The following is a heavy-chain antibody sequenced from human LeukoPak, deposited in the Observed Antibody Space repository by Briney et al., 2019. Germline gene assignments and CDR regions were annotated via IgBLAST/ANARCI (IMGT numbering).Heavy chain of an antibody. J-gene: IGHJ5*02. Sequence: SVKVSCKASGGTFSSYAISWVRQAPGQGLEWMGGIIPIFGSANYAQNFQGRVTITADESTTTAYMELSSLRSEDTAVYCCARVGDDIVAGGSWFDPWGQGTLVTVSS. CDR1: GGTFSSYA. V-gene: IGHV1-69*13. CDR2: IIPIFGSA. CDR3: ARVGDDIVAGGSWFDP. D-gene: IGHD5-12*01.